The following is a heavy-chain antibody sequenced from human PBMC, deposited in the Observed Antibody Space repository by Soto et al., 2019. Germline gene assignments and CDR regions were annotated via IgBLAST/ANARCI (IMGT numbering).Heavy chain of an antibody. CDR1: GFTFSSYG. CDR2: IWYDGSNK. J-gene: IGHJ3*02. V-gene: IGHV3-33*01. D-gene: IGHD3-3*01. Sequence: QVQLVESGGGVVQPGRSLRLSCAASGFTFSSYGMHWVRQAPGKGLEWVAVIWYDGSNKYYADSVKGRFTISRDNSKNTLYLQMNSLRAEDTAVYYCARVSLYDFWSGYSRIGNAFDIWGQGTMVTVSS. CDR3: ARVSLYDFWSGYSRIGNAFDI.